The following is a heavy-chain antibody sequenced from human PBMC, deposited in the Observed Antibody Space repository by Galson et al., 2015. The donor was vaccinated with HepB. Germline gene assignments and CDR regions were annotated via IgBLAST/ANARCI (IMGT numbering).Heavy chain of an antibody. V-gene: IGHV1-58*01. Sequence: SVKVSCKASGFTFTSSAVQWVRQARGQRLEWIGWIVVGSGNTNYAQKFQERVTITRDMSTSTAYMELSSLRSEDTAVYYCAVAGNHNSGFDYWGQGTLVTVSS. CDR3: AVAGNHNSGFDY. CDR2: IVVGSGNT. D-gene: IGHD6-19*01. CDR1: GFTFTSSA. J-gene: IGHJ4*02.